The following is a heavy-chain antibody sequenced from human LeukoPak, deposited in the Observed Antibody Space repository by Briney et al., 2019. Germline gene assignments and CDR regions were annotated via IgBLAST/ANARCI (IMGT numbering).Heavy chain of an antibody. CDR1: GRSISSSSYY. J-gene: IGHJ6*02. Sequence: SETLSLTCTVSGRSISSSSYYGGGSRQPRGKGREGIGSIYDSGSTYYNPSLKSRVTISVDTSKNQSSLKLSSVTAADTGVYYCARDPPIYQGISSYYYGMDVWGQGTTVTVSS. CDR3: ARDPPIYQGISSYYYGMDV. V-gene: IGHV4-39*07. CDR2: IYDSGST. D-gene: IGHD3-3*02.